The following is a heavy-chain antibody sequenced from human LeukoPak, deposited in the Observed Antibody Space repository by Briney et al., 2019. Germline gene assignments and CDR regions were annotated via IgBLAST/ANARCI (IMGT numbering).Heavy chain of an antibody. V-gene: IGHV5-51*01. CDR2: IYPGDSDP. J-gene: IGHJ6*02. CDR3: ARRNDIAVAGTGSRDYYYGMDV. Sequence: GESLRISCRGSGYSFPSYWIGWGRQLPGKGLGWMGIIYPGDSDPRYSPSFQGQVPSSPDHSISTAYLQWSSLKASDTAMYYCARRNDIAVAGTGSRDYYYGMDVWGQGTTVTGSS. CDR1: GYSFPSYW. D-gene: IGHD6-19*01.